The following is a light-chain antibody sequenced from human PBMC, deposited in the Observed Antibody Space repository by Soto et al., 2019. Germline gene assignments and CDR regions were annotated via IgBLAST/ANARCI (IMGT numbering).Light chain of an antibody. CDR1: QSLSNTY. CDR3: HQYGTSPPVT. CDR2: GAS. J-gene: IGKJ4*01. V-gene: IGKV3-20*01. Sequence: EIVLTQFPGTLSLSPGERATLSCRASQSLSNTYLAWYQQKPGQPPRLLIYGASSRATGIPDRFSGSGSGIDFTLTIGRLEPEDFAVYYCHQYGTSPPVTFGGGTKVDIK.